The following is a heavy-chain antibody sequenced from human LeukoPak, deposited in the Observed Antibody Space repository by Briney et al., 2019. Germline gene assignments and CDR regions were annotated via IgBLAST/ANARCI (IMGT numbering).Heavy chain of an antibody. CDR3: ARDHLLYDSSGYY. CDR1: GGTFSSYA. CDR2: ISAYNGNT. J-gene: IGHJ4*02. D-gene: IGHD3-22*01. V-gene: IGHV1-18*01. Sequence: ASVKVSCKASGGTFSSYAISWVRQAPGQGLEWMGWISAYNGNTNYAQKLQGRVTMTTDTSTSTAYMELRSLRSDDTAVYYCARDHLLYDSSGYYWGQGTLVTVSS.